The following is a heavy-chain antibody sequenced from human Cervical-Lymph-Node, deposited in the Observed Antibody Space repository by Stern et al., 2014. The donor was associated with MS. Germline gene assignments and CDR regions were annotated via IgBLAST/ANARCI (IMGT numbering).Heavy chain of an antibody. Sequence: QLQLQESGPGLVKPSQTLSLTCTVSGGAVSSGDRYWSWIRQHPGKGLEWIGYISYSGNTYYNPSLESRVTISMDRSKNQFSLKLRSVTAADTDVYYCARVTEFLRFFYPDYWGQGTRVTVSS. CDR3: ARVTEFLRFFYPDY. D-gene: IGHD3-3*01. CDR1: GGAVSSGDRY. V-gene: IGHV4-31*03. J-gene: IGHJ4*02. CDR2: ISYSGNT.